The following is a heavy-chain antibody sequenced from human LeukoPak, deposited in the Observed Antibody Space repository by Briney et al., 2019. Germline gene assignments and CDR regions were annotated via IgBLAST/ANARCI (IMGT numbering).Heavy chain of an antibody. J-gene: IGHJ4*02. D-gene: IGHD6-19*01. CDR3: ARYRRGPLDS. CDR2: IDPKRGGT. CDR1: GYTFTDYY. Sequence: ASVKVSCKAAGYTFTDYYFHWVRQAPGQGLEWMGWIDPKRGGTNYAQKFQGRVTMTRDTSISTVYMELSRLRSDDTAVLYCARYRRGPLDSWGQGTLVTVSS. V-gene: IGHV1-2*02.